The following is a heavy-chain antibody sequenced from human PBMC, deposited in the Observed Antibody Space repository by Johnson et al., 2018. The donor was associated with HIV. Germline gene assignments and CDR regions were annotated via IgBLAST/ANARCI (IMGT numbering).Heavy chain of an antibody. V-gene: IGHV3-30*03. CDR3: ARLPSGYSRDGFNI. D-gene: IGHD5-18*01. CDR1: GFTFSSYG. Sequence: QMLLVQSGGGVVQPGRSLRLSCAASGFTFSSYGMHLVRQAPGKGLEWVAVISYDESSKYYRDSVKGRFTISRDNSKNTLYLQMNSLRADDTAVYYCARLPSGYSRDGFNIWGQGTMVTVSS. CDR2: ISYDESSK. J-gene: IGHJ3*02.